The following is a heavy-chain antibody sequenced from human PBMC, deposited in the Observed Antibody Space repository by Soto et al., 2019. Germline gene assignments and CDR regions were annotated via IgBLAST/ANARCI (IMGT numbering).Heavy chain of an antibody. V-gene: IGHV4-39*01. CDR3: ARHLGYGGYSDQNDY. CDR1: GGSISSSSCY. D-gene: IGHD5-12*01. CDR2: IYYSGST. J-gene: IGHJ4*02. Sequence: QLQLQESGPGLVKPSETLSLTCTVSGGSISSSSCYWGWIRQPPGKGLEWIGSIYYSGSTYYNPSLKSRVTISVDTSKNQFTLKLSSVTAADTAVYYCARHLGYGGYSDQNDYWGQGTLVTVSS.